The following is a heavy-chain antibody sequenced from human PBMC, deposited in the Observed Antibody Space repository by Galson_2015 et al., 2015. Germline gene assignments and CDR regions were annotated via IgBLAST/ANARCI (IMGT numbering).Heavy chain of an antibody. CDR1: GFSLSTSEMC. J-gene: IGHJ6*03. D-gene: IGHD6-6*01. CDR2: IYYSGST. Sequence: LVKPTQTLTLTCTFSGFSLSTSEMCVSWIRQPPGKGLEWIGYIYYSGSTNYNPSLKSRVTISVDTSKNQFSLKLSSVTAADTAVYYCARVDELVRDYYYYYYMDVWGKGTTVTVSS. V-gene: IGHV4-61*08. CDR3: ARVDELVRDYYYYYYMDV.